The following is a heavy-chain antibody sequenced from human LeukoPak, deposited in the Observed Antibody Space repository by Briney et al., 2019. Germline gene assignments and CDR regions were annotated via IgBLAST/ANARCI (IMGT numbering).Heavy chain of an antibody. V-gene: IGHV4-34*01. J-gene: IGHJ3*02. D-gene: IGHD1-26*01. Sequence: SETLSLTCAVYGGSFSGYYWSWIRQPPGKGLEWIGEINHSGSTNYNPSLKSRVTISVDTSKNQFSLELSSVTATDTAVYFCATNRAGTYDRPFDIWGQGTMVTVSS. CDR3: ATNRAGTYDRPFDI. CDR1: GGSFSGYY. CDR2: INHSGST.